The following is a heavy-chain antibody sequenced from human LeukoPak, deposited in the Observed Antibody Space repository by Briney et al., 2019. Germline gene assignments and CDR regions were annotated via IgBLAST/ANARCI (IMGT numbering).Heavy chain of an antibody. Sequence: GGSLRLSCAASGVTFSSYAMSWVRQAPGKGLEWVSAISGSGGSTYYANSVKGRFTISRDNSKNTLYLQMNSLRAEDTAVYYCAKFEGRQWLVRWFDPWGQGTLVTVSS. V-gene: IGHV3-23*01. J-gene: IGHJ5*02. CDR3: AKFEGRQWLVRWFDP. CDR2: ISGSGGST. CDR1: GVTFSSYA. D-gene: IGHD6-19*01.